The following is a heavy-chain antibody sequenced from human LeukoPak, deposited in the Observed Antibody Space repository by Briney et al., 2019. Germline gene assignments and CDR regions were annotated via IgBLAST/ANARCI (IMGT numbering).Heavy chain of an antibody. CDR3: ARGGRVMITFGGVAFDY. Sequence: SETLSLTCTVSGGSISSYYWSWIRQPPGKGLEWIGYIYYSGSTNYNPSLKSRVTISVDTSKNQFSLKLSSVTAADTAVYYCARGGRVMITFGGVAFDYWGQGTLVTVSS. J-gene: IGHJ4*02. V-gene: IGHV4-59*12. CDR2: IYYSGST. D-gene: IGHD3-16*01. CDR1: GGSISSYY.